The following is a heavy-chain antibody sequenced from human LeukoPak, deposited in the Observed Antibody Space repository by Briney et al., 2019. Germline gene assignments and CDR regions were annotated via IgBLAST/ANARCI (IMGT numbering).Heavy chain of an antibody. CDR3: AKADDSSGYYGGYYFDY. Sequence: GGSLRLSCAASGFTFSNYAMSWVRQAPGKGLEWASAISVSGGSTYYADSVKGRFTISRDNSKNTLYLQMNSLRAEDTAVYYCAKADDSSGYYGGYYFDYWGQGTLVTVSS. CDR2: ISVSGGST. D-gene: IGHD3-22*01. J-gene: IGHJ4*02. CDR1: GFTFSNYA. V-gene: IGHV3-23*01.